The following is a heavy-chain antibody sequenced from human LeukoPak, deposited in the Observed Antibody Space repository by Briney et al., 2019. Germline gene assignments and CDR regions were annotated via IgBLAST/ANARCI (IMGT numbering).Heavy chain of an antibody. V-gene: IGHV4-59*01. CDR2: IYYSGSS. D-gene: IGHD1-26*01. CDR3: ARDSVGSFDY. J-gene: IGHJ4*02. CDR1: GGSISSYY. Sequence: SETLSLTCTVSGGSISSYYWSWIRQPPGKGLEWIGYIYYSGSSNYNPSLKSRVTISVDTSKNQFSLKLSSVTAADTAVYYCARDSVGSFDYWGQGPLVTVSS.